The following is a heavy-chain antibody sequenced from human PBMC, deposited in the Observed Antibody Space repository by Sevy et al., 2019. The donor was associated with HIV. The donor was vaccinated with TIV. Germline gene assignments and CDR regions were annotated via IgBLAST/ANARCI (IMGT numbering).Heavy chain of an antibody. CDR1: GFTFSTYA. J-gene: IGHJ6*02. CDR2: ISGSGGST. Sequence: GGSLRLSCAASGFTFSTYAMSWVRQAPGKGLEWVSAISGSGGSTYYADSVKGRFTISRDNSKKTLYLQMNSLRAEDTAVYYCAKDDTNYYGMDVWGQWTTVTVSS. V-gene: IGHV3-23*01. CDR3: AKDDTNYYGMDV.